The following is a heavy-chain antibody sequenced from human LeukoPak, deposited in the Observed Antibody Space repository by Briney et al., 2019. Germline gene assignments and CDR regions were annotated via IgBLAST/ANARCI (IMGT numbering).Heavy chain of an antibody. J-gene: IGHJ6*03. Sequence: ASVKVSCKASGYTFTSYYMHWVRQAPGQGLEWMGINNPSGGSTSYAQKFQGRVTMTRDTSTSTVYMELSSLRSEDTAVYYCACSRAGRVYYMDVWGKGTTVTVSS. V-gene: IGHV1-46*01. CDR2: NNPSGGST. CDR3: ACSRAGRVYYMDV. CDR1: GYTFTSYY.